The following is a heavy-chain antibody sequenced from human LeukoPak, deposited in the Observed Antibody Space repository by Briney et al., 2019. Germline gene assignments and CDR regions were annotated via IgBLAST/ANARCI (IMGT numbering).Heavy chain of an antibody. D-gene: IGHD3-22*01. CDR1: GFTFSSYA. CDR2: ISYDGSNK. CDR3: ARDYYDSSGYYPDLDY. J-gene: IGHJ4*02. Sequence: GRSLRLSCAASGFTFSSYAMHWVRQAPGKGLEWVAVISYDGSNKYYADSVKGRFTISRDNSKNTLYLQMNSLRAEDTAVYYCARDYYDSSGYYPDLDYWGQGALVTVSS. V-gene: IGHV3-30-3*01.